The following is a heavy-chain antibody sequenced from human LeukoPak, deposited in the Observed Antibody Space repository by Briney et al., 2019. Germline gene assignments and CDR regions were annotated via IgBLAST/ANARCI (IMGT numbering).Heavy chain of an antibody. CDR2: ISSGGMWI. CDR3: ARDAGGRTQREGWFDP. V-gene: IGHV3-21*01. D-gene: IGHD1-26*01. Sequence: GSLRLSCAASGFTFSTYSMNWVRQAPGKGLEWLSSISSGGMWIYYADSLKGRFTISRDNAKNSLYLQMKSLRVEDTGVYHCARDAGGRTQREGWFDPWGQGTLVTVSS. CDR1: GFTFSTYS. J-gene: IGHJ5*02.